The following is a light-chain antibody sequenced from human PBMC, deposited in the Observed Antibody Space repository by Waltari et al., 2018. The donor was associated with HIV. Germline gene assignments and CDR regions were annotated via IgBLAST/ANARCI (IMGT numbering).Light chain of an antibody. CDR1: NIRSNI. V-gene: IGLV3-21*02. CDR2: DDY. Sequence: SYVLTQPPSVSVAPGQTASLTRGGNNIRSNIIHWNQQKAGQAHAVVVYDDYDRPSGIPQRCSGSNSDNTATQTCNRVEDGDEADYYGQVWDRNNGHQGVCGGGAKVTV. CDR3: QVWDRNNGHQGV. J-gene: IGLJ3*02.